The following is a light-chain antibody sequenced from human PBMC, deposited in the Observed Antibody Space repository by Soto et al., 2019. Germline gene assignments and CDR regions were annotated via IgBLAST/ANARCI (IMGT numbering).Light chain of an antibody. CDR1: QDITDY. V-gene: IGKV1-5*03. J-gene: IGKJ1*01. CDR3: QHYNSYSEA. Sequence: DIQMTQSPSSLSASVGGRVTITCQASQDITDYLNWYQQKPGKAPKLLIYKASTLKSGVPSRFSGSGSGTEFTLTISSLQPDDFATYYCQHYNSYSEAFGQGTKVDIK. CDR2: KAS.